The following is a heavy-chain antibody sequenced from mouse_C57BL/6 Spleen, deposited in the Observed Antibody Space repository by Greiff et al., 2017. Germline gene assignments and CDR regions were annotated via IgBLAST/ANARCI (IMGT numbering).Heavy chain of an antibody. CDR2: INPSSGYT. D-gene: IGHD2-4*01. CDR3: AREEGPAGSLYEYDDGDAMDY. V-gene: IGHV1-7*01. CDR1: GYTFTSYW. J-gene: IGHJ4*01. Sequence: QVHLKQSGAELAKPGASVKLSCKASGYTFTSYWMNWVKQRPGQGLEWIGYINPSSGYTNYNQKFKGKATLTAEKSSSTAYMQLSSLTSEDSAVXNCAREEGPAGSLYEYDDGDAMDYWGQGTSVTVSS.